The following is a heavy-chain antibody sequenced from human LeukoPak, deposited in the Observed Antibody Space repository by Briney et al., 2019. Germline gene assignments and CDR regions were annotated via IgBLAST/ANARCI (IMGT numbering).Heavy chain of an antibody. CDR1: GFTFSSYA. CDR2: ISDSGGST. Sequence: GGSLRLSCAASGFTFSSYAMSWVRQAPGKGLEWVSIISDSGGSTYCADSVKGRFTISRDNSKNTLYLQVNSLRAEDAAVYYCAKGGLHNWRYFDYWGQGTLVTVSS. J-gene: IGHJ4*02. V-gene: IGHV3-23*01. D-gene: IGHD1-20*01. CDR3: AKGGLHNWRYFDY.